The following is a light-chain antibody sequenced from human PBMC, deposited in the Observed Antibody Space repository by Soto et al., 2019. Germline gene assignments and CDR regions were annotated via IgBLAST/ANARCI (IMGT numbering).Light chain of an antibody. J-gene: IGKJ5*01. CDR3: QHDGRSPIT. CDR2: GAS. V-gene: IGKV3-20*01. Sequence: EILLTPSPGTLSLSPGEIATLSCRASQSVNSRLAWYQHKPGQAPRLLISGASSRATGIPDRFSGSGSATDFTLTISRLEPEDFALYYCQHDGRSPITFGQGTRLEI. CDR1: QSVNSR.